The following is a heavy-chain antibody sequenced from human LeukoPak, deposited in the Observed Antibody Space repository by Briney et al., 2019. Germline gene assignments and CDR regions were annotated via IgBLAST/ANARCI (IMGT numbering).Heavy chain of an antibody. Sequence: GGSLRLSCAASGFTFSSYSMNWVRQAPGKGLEWVSSISSSSSYIYYADSVKGRFTISRDNSKNTLYMQMNSLRAEDTAVYYCAKAGLAMPPDYWGQGTLVTVSS. V-gene: IGHV3-21*01. CDR1: GFTFSSYS. CDR2: ISSSSSYI. J-gene: IGHJ4*02. CDR3: AKAGLAMPPDY. D-gene: IGHD2-2*01.